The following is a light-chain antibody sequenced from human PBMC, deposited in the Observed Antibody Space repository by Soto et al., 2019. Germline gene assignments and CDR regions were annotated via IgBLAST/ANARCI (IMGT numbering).Light chain of an antibody. CDR2: SAS. V-gene: IGKV1-9*01. J-gene: IGKJ4*01. Sequence: DIQLTQSPSVLSSSVEDTVTITCRASQALSNYLAWYQQKPGKAPDLLIYSASTLQSGVPSRFSGSGSETEFSLTIRALQPEDFATYYCQQLSRYPLTFGGGTKV. CDR1: QALSNY. CDR3: QQLSRYPLT.